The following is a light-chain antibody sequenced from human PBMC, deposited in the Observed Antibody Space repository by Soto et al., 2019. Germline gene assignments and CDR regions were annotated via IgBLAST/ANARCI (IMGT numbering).Light chain of an antibody. CDR2: DAS. V-gene: IGKV3-11*01. CDR1: QSVGNY. CDR3: QQRSHWPPLT. J-gene: IGKJ4*01. Sequence: EIVLTQSPATLSLSLGERATLSCRASQSVGNYLAWYQQKPGQAPRLLIYDASNRATGIPARFSGSGSGTDFTRTISSLEPEDFAVFYCQQRSHWPPLTFGGGTKVEIK.